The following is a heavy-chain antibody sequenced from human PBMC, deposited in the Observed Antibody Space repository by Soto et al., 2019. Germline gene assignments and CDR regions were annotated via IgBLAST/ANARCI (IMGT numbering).Heavy chain of an antibody. D-gene: IGHD6-19*01. J-gene: IGHJ4*01. V-gene: IGHV1-8*01. CDR1: GYTFTSYD. Sequence: ASVKVSCKASGYTFTSYDINWVRQATGQGLEWMGWMNPNSGNTGYAQKFQGRVTMTRNTSISTAYMELSSLRSEDTAVHYCERGHRSRWYALGIYFGYWGHGNLVTVS. CDR3: ERGHRSRWYALGIYFGY. CDR2: MNPNSGNT.